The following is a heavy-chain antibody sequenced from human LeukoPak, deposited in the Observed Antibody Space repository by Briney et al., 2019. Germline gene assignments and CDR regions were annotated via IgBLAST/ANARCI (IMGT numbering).Heavy chain of an antibody. V-gene: IGHV4-59*01. D-gene: IGHD3-22*01. J-gene: IGHJ5*02. CDR3: ARSRTRGYYFGGGFDP. CDR2: IYYSGST. CDR1: GGSISSYY. Sequence: SETLSLTCTVSGGSISSYYWSWIRQPPGKGQEWIGYIYYSGSTNYNPSLKSRVTISVDTSKNQFSLKLSSVTAADTAVYYCARSRTRGYYFGGGFDPWGQGTLVTVSS.